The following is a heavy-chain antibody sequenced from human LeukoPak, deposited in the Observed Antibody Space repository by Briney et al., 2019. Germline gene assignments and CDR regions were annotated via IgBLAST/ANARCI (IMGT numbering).Heavy chain of an antibody. J-gene: IGHJ4*02. Sequence: GASVKVSCKASGYTFTSCGISWVRQAPGQGLEWMGWISAYNGNTNYAQKLQGRVTMTTDTSTSTVYMELSSLRSEDTAVYYCARDNWIQLWSPFDYWGQGTLVTVSS. D-gene: IGHD5-18*01. CDR2: ISAYNGNT. V-gene: IGHV1-18*01. CDR1: GYTFTSCG. CDR3: ARDNWIQLWSPFDY.